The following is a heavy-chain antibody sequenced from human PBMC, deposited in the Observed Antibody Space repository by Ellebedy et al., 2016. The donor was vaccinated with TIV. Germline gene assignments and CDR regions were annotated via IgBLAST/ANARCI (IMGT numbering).Heavy chain of an antibody. D-gene: IGHD1-26*01. CDR1: GFTFSDYA. V-gene: IGHV3-23*01. Sequence: GESLKISCTASGFTFSDYAMSWVRQAPGKGLEWVSSLSGYGCSTYYIDSVKVRFTVSRDNAKNTLYLQMYSLRAEDTATYYCAKHHRGSYYPDAFDIWGQGTMVTVSS. J-gene: IGHJ3*02. CDR3: AKHHRGSYYPDAFDI. CDR2: LSGYGCST.